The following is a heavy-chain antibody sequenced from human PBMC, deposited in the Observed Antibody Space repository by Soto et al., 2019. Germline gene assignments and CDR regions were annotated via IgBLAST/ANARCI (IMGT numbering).Heavy chain of an antibody. CDR1: GFIFNSYS. J-gene: IGHJ4*02. CDR2: INSGSTSV. CDR3: ASSASPDAY. V-gene: IGHV3-48*01. Sequence: VQLVESGGGLVQPGGSLRLSCVASGFIFNSYSMNWDRQAPGKGLEWISYINSGSTSVFYADSVKGRFTISRDNAKNSLYLQMNSLRAEDTAVYYCASSASPDAYWGQGTLVTVSS. D-gene: IGHD1-26*01.